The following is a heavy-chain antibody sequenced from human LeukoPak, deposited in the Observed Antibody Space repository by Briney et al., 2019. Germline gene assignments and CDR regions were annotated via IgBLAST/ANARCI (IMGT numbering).Heavy chain of an antibody. CDR3: ALIDCSSTSCHDY. Sequence: PGRSLRLSCAASGFTFDDYAVHWVRQAPGKGLEWVSGISWNSGSIGYADSVKGRFTISRDNAKNSLYLQMNSLRAEDTALYYCALIDCSSTSCHDYWGQGTLVTVSS. D-gene: IGHD2-2*01. J-gene: IGHJ4*02. CDR1: GFTFDDYA. CDR2: ISWNSGSI. V-gene: IGHV3-9*01.